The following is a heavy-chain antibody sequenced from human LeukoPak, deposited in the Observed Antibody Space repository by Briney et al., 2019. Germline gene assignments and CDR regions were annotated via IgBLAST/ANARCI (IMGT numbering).Heavy chain of an antibody. CDR1: GYIFTGYY. J-gene: IGHJ5*02. CDR2: INPNSGGT. D-gene: IGHD3-10*01. V-gene: IGHV1-2*02. CDR3: AREGGSGSNWFDP. Sequence: ASVKVSCKASGYIFTGYYMHWVRQAPGQGLEWMGWINPNSGGTNYAQKFQGRVTMTRDTSISTAYMELGRLRSDDTAVYYCAREGGSGSNWFDPWGQGTLVTVSS.